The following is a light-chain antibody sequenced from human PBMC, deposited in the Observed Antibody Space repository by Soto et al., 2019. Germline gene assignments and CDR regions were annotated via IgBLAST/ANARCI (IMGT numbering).Light chain of an antibody. CDR3: QQTNSFPLT. V-gene: IGKV1-12*01. CDR2: AAS. J-gene: IGKJ4*01. CDR1: QDISTY. Sequence: DIQMTQSPSSVSASVGDIVTITCRASQDISTYLAWYQQRPGKAPNLLIYAASTLQSGVPSRFSGSGSGTDFSLTISSLQPEDSATYYCQQTNSFPLTFGGGTKVASK.